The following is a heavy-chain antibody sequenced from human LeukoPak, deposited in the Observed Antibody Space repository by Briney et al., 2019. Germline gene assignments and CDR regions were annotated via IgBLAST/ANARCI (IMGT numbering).Heavy chain of an antibody. D-gene: IGHD6-19*01. J-gene: IGHJ4*02. Sequence: PSETLSLTCTVSGGSISSGDYYWSWIRQPPGKGLEWIGYIYYSGSTYYNPSLKSRVTISVDTSKNQFSLKLSSVTAADTAVYYCALSIGYSRGWYDQNLDYWGQGTLVTVSS. CDR2: IYYSGST. CDR3: ALSIGYSRGWYDQNLDY. CDR1: GGSISSGDYY. V-gene: IGHV4-30-4*01.